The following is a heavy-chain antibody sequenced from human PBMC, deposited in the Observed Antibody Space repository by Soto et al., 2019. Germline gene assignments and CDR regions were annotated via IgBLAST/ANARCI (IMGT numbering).Heavy chain of an antibody. Sequence: QVQLQESGPGLVKPSGTLSLTCAVSSGSISSSNWWSWVRQPPGKGLEWIGEIYQSGSTNYNPSLKSRVTISVDKSKNQFSLKLSSVTAADTAVYYCARDGGYCSSTSCYAGGHAFDIWGQGTMVTVSS. V-gene: IGHV4-4*02. J-gene: IGHJ3*02. D-gene: IGHD2-2*01. CDR2: IYQSGST. CDR3: ARDGGYCSSTSCYAGGHAFDI. CDR1: SGSISSSNW.